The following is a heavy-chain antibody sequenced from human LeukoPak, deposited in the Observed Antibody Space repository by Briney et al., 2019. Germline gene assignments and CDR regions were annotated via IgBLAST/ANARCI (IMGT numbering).Heavy chain of an antibody. CDR2: IYYSGRT. CDR3: ARSNYDTVGGDYFDF. CDR1: GGSISSNDHY. Sequence: SQTLSLTCTVSGGSISSNDHYWSWIRQPPGKSLEWIGYIYYSGRTFYNPSLKTRGAIAVDTSKNQFSLRLSSVSAADTALYYCARSNYDTVGGDYFDFWGQGILVTVSS. V-gene: IGHV4-30-4*08. J-gene: IGHJ4*02. D-gene: IGHD3-9*01.